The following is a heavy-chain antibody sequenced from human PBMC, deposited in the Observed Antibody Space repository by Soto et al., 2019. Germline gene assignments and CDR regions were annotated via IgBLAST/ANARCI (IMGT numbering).Heavy chain of an antibody. J-gene: IGHJ6*02. CDR3: ARLGADYYYGMDV. CDR1: GGSISSCSYY. CDR2: IYYSGST. Sequence: SLTLSLTCTVSGGSISSCSYYWGWIRQPPGKGLEWIGSIYYSGSTYYNPSLKSRVTISVDTSKNQFSLKLSSVTAADTAVYYCARLGADYYYGMDVWGQGTTVT. V-gene: IGHV4-39*01.